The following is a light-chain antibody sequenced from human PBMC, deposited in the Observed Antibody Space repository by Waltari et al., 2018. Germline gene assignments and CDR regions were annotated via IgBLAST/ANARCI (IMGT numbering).Light chain of an antibody. Sequence: QSALTQPASVSGSPGPSITISCTGASIDVGSYTLVSWYQQHPTKAPKRLIYEDNKRPSGVSTRFSGSKSGNTASLTISGLQAEDEADYYCCSYAGSGTTWVFGGGTKLTVL. J-gene: IGLJ3*02. CDR1: SIDVGSYTL. CDR3: CSYAGSGTTWV. V-gene: IGLV2-23*01. CDR2: EDN.